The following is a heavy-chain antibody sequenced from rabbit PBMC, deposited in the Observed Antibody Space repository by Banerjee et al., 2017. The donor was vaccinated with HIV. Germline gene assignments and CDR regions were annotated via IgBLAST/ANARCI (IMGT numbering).Heavy chain of an antibody. CDR1: GFDFSIYY. J-gene: IGHJ6*01. V-gene: IGHV1S7*01. D-gene: IGHD4-1*01. CDR3: VREGYSSGWGL. Sequence: QLKESGGGLVQPGGSLKLSCKASGFDFSIYYMSWVRQAPGKGLEWIGYIDPVFGSTYYASWVNGRFTISSHNAQNTLYLQLNSLTAADTATYFCVREGYSSGWGLWGPGTLVTVS. CDR2: IDPVFGST.